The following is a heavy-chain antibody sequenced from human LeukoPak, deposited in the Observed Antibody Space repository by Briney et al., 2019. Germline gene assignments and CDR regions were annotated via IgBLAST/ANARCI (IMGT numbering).Heavy chain of an antibody. CDR3: AREGDDYVWGSYRYDAFDI. CDR1: GGSISSYY. CDR2: IYTSGST. V-gene: IGHV4-4*07. Sequence: SETLSLTCTVSGGSISSYYWSWIRQPAGKGLEWIGCIYTSGSTNYNPSLKSRVTMSVDTSKNQFSLKLSSVTAADTAVYYCAREGDDYVWGSYRYDAFDIWGQGTMVTVSS. J-gene: IGHJ3*02. D-gene: IGHD3-16*02.